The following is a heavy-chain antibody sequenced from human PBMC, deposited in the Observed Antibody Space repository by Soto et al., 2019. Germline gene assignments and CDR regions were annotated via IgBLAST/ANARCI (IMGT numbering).Heavy chain of an antibody. CDR1: GFTFSSYA. V-gene: IGHV3-23*01. D-gene: IGHD2-2*01. Sequence: GGSVRLSCAASGFTFSSYAMSWVRQAPGKGLEWVSAISGSGGSTYYADSVKGRFTISRDNSKNTLYLQMNSLRAEDTAVYYCAKGPAIVLVPAAMNYYYGMDVWGQGTTVTVSS. CDR2: ISGSGGST. CDR3: AKGPAIVLVPAAMNYYYGMDV. J-gene: IGHJ6*02.